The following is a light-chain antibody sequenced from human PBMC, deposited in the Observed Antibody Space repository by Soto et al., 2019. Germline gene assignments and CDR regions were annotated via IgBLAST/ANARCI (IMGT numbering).Light chain of an antibody. CDR2: GNS. CDR1: SSNFGAGYD. V-gene: IGLV1-40*01. J-gene: IGLJ1*01. Sequence: QSVLTQPPSVSGAPGQRVSISSTGSSSNFGAGYDVHWYQQLPGTAPKLLIYGNSNRPSGVPDRFSGSKSGTSASLAITGLQAEDEADYYCQSYDSSLSGLVFGTGTKLTVL. CDR3: QSYDSSLSGLV.